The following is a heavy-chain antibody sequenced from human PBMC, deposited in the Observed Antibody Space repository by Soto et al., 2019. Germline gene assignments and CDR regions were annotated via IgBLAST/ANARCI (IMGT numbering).Heavy chain of an antibody. CDR2: IYYSGST. CDR3: ARGPKYYDFWSGYPYYFDY. CDR1: GGSISSGDYY. V-gene: IGHV4-30-4*01. D-gene: IGHD3-3*01. J-gene: IGHJ4*02. Sequence: SETLSLTCTVSGGSISSGDYYWSWIRQPPGKGLEWIGYIYYSGSTYYNPSLKSRVTISVDTSKNQFSLKLSSATAADTAVYYCARGPKYYDFWSGYPYYFDYWGQGTLVTVSS.